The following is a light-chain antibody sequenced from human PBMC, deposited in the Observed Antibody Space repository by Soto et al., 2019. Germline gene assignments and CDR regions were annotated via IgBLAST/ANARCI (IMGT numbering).Light chain of an antibody. J-gene: IGKJ4*01. Sequence: EIVMTQSPATLSVSPRERATLSCRASQRISSNLAWYQQKPGQTPRLLIYDASNRAAGIPARFSGSGSGTDFTLTISSLEPEDFAVYYCQQRSNWPLTFGGGTKVDIK. CDR1: QRISSN. CDR2: DAS. V-gene: IGKV3-11*01. CDR3: QQRSNWPLT.